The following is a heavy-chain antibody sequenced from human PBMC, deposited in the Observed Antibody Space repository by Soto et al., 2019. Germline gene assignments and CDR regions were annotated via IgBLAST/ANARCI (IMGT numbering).Heavy chain of an antibody. Sequence: SETLSLTCAVYGGSFSGYYWSWIRQPPGKGLEWIGEINHGGSTNYNPSLKSRVTISVDTSKNQFSLKLSSVTAADTAVYYCASPSSSSGSYSTLDYWGQGTLVTVSS. D-gene: IGHD3-10*01. V-gene: IGHV4-34*01. CDR2: INHGGST. CDR1: GGSFSGYY. J-gene: IGHJ4*02. CDR3: ASPSSSSGSYSTLDY.